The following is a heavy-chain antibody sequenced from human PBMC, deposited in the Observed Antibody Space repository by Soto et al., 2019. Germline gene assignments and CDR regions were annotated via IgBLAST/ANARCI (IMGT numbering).Heavy chain of an antibody. V-gene: IGHV4-59*01. CDR1: GGSISSYY. J-gene: IGHJ6*03. Sequence: SETLSLTCTVSGGSISSYYWSWIRQPPGKGLEWIGYIYYSGSTNYNPSLKSRVTISVDTSKNQFSLKLSSVTAADTAVYYCAMVPAASYYYMDVWGKGTTVTVSS. D-gene: IGHD2-2*01. CDR3: AMVPAASYYYMDV. CDR2: IYYSGST.